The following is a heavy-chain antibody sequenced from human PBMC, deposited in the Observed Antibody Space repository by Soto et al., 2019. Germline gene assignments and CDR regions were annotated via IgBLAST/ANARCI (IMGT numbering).Heavy chain of an antibody. J-gene: IGHJ5*02. CDR3: ASNRNAGWFDP. V-gene: IGHV5-51*01. CDR1: GYDFATFW. Sequence: GESLKISCKASGYDFATFWIVWVRQVPGKGLEWMGVIYPDDSDVTYSPPFQGQVTISADKSTTTAYLHWRGLRASDTAIYYCASNRNAGWFDPWGQGTPVTVSS. CDR2: IYPDDSDV.